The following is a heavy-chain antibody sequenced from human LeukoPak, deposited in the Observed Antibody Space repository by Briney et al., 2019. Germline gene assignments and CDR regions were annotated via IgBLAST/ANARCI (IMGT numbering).Heavy chain of an antibody. CDR2: IYYSGST. D-gene: IGHD1-14*01. V-gene: IGHV4-59*01. Sequence: SETLFLTCTVSGGSLSRYSGGWIRHPPGEGLGWIGYIYYSGSTNYNPSLKSRVTISLDTSQNQFSLKMSSVAADDAVVYCWTRVVNRNPHWFDPWGQGTLVTVSS. CDR3: TRVVNRNPHWFDP. J-gene: IGHJ5*02. CDR1: GGSLSRYS.